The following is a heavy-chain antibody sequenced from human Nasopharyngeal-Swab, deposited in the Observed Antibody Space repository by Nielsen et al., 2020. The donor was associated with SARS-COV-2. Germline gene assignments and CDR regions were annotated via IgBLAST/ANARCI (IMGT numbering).Heavy chain of an antibody. D-gene: IGHD4-17*01. CDR2: IKQDGGEK. J-gene: IGHJ4*02. CDR1: GFTFSSYW. V-gene: IGHV3-7*01. CDR3: VRDVIATVTTPPDY. Sequence: GESLKISCAASGFTFSSYWMSWVRQAPGKGLEWVANIKQDGGEKNYVDSVKGRFTISRDNAKNSLYLQMNTLRAEDTAVYYCVRDVIATVTTPPDYWGKGTLVNVSS.